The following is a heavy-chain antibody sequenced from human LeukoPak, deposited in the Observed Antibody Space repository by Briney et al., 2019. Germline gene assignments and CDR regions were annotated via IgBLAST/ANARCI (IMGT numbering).Heavy chain of an antibody. Sequence: SETLSLTCTVSGGSISSGDYYWSWIRQPPGKGLEWIGYIYYSGSTYYNPSLKSRVTISVDTSKNQFSLKLSSVTAADTAVYCCARVSMGNHDYWGQGTLVTVSS. D-gene: IGHD1-14*01. V-gene: IGHV4-30-4*01. CDR1: GGSISSGDYY. CDR2: IYYSGST. CDR3: ARVSMGNHDY. J-gene: IGHJ4*02.